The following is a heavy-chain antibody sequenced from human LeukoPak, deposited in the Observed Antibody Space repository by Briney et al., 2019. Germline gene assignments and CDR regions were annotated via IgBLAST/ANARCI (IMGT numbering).Heavy chain of an antibody. CDR3: ARAYSSSSTHYGMDV. D-gene: IGHD6-6*01. CDR1: GYTFTSYG. J-gene: IGHJ6*02. CDR2: ISAYNGNT. Sequence: ASVKVSCKASGYTFTSYGISWVRQAPGQGLERMGWISAYNGNTNYAKKLQGRVTMTTDTSTSTAYMELRSLRSDDTAVYYCARAYSSSSTHYGMDVWGQGTTVTVSS. V-gene: IGHV1-18*01.